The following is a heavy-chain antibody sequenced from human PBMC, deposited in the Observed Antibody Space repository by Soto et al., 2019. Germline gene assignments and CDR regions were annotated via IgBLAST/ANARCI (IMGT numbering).Heavy chain of an antibody. J-gene: IGHJ6*02. V-gene: IGHV1-18*04. CDR1: GYTFTSYG. CDR2: ISAYNGNT. Sequence: ASVKVSCKASGYTFTSYGISWVRQAPGQGLEWMGWISAYNGNTNYAQKLQGRVTMTTDTSTSTAYMELRSLRSDDTAVYYCARGDYYGSGSYYWESSDYYYYGMDVWGQGTTVTVSS. D-gene: IGHD3-10*01. CDR3: ARGDYYGSGSYYWESSDYYYYGMDV.